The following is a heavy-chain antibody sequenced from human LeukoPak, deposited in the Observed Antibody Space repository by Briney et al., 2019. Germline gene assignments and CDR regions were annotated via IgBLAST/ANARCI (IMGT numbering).Heavy chain of an antibody. CDR1: GFTFSSYS. J-gene: IGHJ4*02. D-gene: IGHD4-23*01. CDR2: ISSSSSYI. Sequence: GGSLRLSCAASGFTFSSYSMNWVRQAPGKGLEWVSSISSSSSYIYYADSVKGRFTISRDNAKNSLYLQMNSLRAEDTAVYYCARDPHREPSPLLRWPGGSDYWGQGTLVTVSS. V-gene: IGHV3-21*01. CDR3: ARDPHREPSPLLRWPGGSDY.